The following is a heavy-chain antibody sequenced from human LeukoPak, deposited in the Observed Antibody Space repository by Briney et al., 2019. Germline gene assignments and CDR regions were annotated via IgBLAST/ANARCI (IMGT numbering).Heavy chain of an antibody. CDR1: GFTFSSYS. V-gene: IGHV3-21*01. CDR3: AREKNSGGLDY. D-gene: IGHD4-23*01. J-gene: IGHJ4*02. CDR2: ISSSSNYI. Sequence: GGSLRLSCAASGFTFSSYSMNWVRQAPGKGLEWVSSISSSSNYIYYADSVKGRFTISRDNAKNSLYLQMNSLRAEDTAVHFCAREKNSGGLDYWGQGTLVTVSS.